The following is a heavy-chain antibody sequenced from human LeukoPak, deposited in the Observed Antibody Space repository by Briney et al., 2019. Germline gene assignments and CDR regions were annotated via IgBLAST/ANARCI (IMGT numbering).Heavy chain of an antibody. V-gene: IGHV5-51*01. CDR2: IYPGDSDT. D-gene: IGHD2-8*01. CDR1: GYSFTSYW. Sequence: PGESLKISCKGSGYSFTSYWIGWVRQMPGKGLEWMGIIYPGDSDTRDSPSFQGQGTISADKSISTAYLQWSSLKASDTAMYYCARRYCTNGVCFSGAFDIWGQGTMATVSS. J-gene: IGHJ3*02. CDR3: ARRYCTNGVCFSGAFDI.